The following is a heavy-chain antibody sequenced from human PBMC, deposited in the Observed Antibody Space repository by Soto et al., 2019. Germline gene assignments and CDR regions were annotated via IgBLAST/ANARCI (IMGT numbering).Heavy chain of an antibody. J-gene: IGHJ6*02. CDR3: ARTDRVSCSGGSCYYYYGIDV. CDR1: GYSFTIYW. Sequence: GESLKISCNGSGYSFTIYWIGWVRQMPGKGLEWMGIIYPGDSDTRYSPSFQGQVTISADKSISTAYLQWSSLKASDTAMYYCARTDRVSCSGGSCYYYYGIDVWGQGTTVTVSS. V-gene: IGHV5-51*01. CDR2: IYPGDSDT. D-gene: IGHD2-15*01.